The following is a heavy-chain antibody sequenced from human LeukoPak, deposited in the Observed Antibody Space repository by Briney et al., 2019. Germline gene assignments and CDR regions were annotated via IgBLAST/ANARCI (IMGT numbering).Heavy chain of an antibody. CDR3: TRVGYIDEGIDY. D-gene: IGHD5-24*01. J-gene: IGHJ4*02. CDR1: GITFSSYW. CDR2: IDRDGSRI. V-gene: IGHV3-74*01. Sequence: GGSLRLSCAVSGITFSSYWMHWVRQAPGKGLVWVSRIDRDGSRINYADSVKGRFTISRDNAKNSLYLQMNSLRAEDTAIYYCTRVGYIDEGIDYWGQGTLVTVSS.